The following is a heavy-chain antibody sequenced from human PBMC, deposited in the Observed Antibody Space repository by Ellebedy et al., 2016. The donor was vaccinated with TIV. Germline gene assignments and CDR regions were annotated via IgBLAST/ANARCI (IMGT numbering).Heavy chain of an antibody. Sequence: GESLKISCAASGFTFSSYSMKWVRQAPGKGLEWVSFISSSSSTIYYADSVKGRFTISRDNAKNSLNLQMNSLRDEDTAVYYCLVWRDSTGFSPWGQGTLVTVSS. D-gene: IGHD3-22*01. CDR3: LVWRDSTGFSP. CDR2: ISSSSSTI. J-gene: IGHJ5*02. V-gene: IGHV3-48*02. CDR1: GFTFSSYS.